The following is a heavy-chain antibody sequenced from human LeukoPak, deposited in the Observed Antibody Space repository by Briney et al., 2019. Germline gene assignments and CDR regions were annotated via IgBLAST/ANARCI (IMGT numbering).Heavy chain of an antibody. V-gene: IGHV5-51*01. J-gene: IGHJ6*02. CDR3: ARQWGRTTVTLDV. D-gene: IGHD4-4*01. CDR2: IYPGDSDT. CDR1: GYSFTSYW. Sequence: GESLKISCKGSGYSFTSYWSGWVRQMPGKGREWMGIIYPGDSDTIYSPSFQGQVTISADKSISTAYLQWSSLKASDTAMYYCARQWGRTTVTLDVWGQGTTVTVSS.